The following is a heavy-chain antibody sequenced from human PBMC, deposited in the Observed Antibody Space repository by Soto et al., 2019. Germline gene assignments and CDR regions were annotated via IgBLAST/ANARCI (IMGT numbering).Heavy chain of an antibody. CDR1: GFTFSSYA. Sequence: GGSLRLSCTASGFTFSSYAMSWVRQAPGKGLEWVSAISGSGGSTYYADSVKGRFTISRDNSKNTLYLQMNSLRAEDTAVYYCAKARIPGIAPVDTNPPYYYDPSVMAVWVQGTTVPVS. J-gene: IGHJ6*02. V-gene: IGHV3-23*01. CDR2: ISGSGGST. CDR3: AKARIPGIAPVDTNPPYYYDPSVMAV. D-gene: IGHD6-13*01.